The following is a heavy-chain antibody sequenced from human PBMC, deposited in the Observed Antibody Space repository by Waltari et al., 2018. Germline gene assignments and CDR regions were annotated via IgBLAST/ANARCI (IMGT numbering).Heavy chain of an antibody. Sequence: QVQLQESGPGLVKPSETLSLTCTVPGGSISSYYWSWIRQPAGKGLEWVVGIYTSGSTNYNPSLKSRVTISVDTSKNQFSLKLGSVTAAGTAVYYCARLIQGRIAARPDYYYMDVWGKGTTVTVSS. J-gene: IGHJ6*03. CDR1: GGSISSYY. D-gene: IGHD6-6*01. V-gene: IGHV4-4*07. CDR2: IYTSGST. CDR3: ARLIQGRIAARPDYYYMDV.